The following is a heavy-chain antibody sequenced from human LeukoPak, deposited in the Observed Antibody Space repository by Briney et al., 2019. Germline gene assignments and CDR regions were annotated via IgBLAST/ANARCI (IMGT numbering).Heavy chain of an antibody. V-gene: IGHV3-74*01. CDR1: GFTFRSFW. J-gene: IGHJ4*02. CDR2: IASDGSST. Sequence: GGALGLPFSASGFTFRSFWMNWVRQAPGKGVVWVSRIASDGSSTTYADSVKGRFSIPRDNAKNTLYLQMNSLRVEDTAVYYCARGRPHGNDYWGQGTLVTVSS. D-gene: IGHD4-23*01. CDR3: ARGRPHGNDY.